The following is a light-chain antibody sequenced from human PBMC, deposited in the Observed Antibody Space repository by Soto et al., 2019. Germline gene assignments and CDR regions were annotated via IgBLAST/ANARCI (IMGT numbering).Light chain of an antibody. V-gene: IGKV4-1*01. Sequence: DIVMTQSPDSLAVSLGERATINCKSSQSVLYSSINKNYLAWYQQKPGQAPRLLIYDASSRATGVPDKFRGSGSGTDFTLIISRLEPEDFAVYYCQQYASSLTFGGGTKIEIK. CDR3: QQYASSLT. CDR1: QSVLYSSINKNY. CDR2: DAS. J-gene: IGKJ4*01.